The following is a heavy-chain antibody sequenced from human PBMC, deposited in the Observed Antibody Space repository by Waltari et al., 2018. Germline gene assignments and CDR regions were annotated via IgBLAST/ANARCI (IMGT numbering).Heavy chain of an antibody. V-gene: IGHV3-53*01. CDR1: GFAVSDNY. CDR3: ARGPPISAKWELCWFDY. CDR2: IYGGVRA. J-gene: IGHJ4*02. Sequence: EVQVVESGGGLIQPGGSLRLSCAASGFAVSDNYMRWVRQAPGKGLEGVEVIYGGVRAYYAEAVKGRFTISRDSSENTFYLQMSSLRVEDTAVYYCARGPPISAKWELCWFDYWGQGTLVTVSS. D-gene: IGHD3-16*01.